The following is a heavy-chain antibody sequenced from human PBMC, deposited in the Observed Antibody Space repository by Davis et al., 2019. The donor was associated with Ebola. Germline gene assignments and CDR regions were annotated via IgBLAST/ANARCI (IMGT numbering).Heavy chain of an antibody. CDR3: VLAAADNIKFDY. Sequence: ASVKVSCKASGYTFTGYYMQWVRQAPGQGLEWMGWINPNSGGTNYAQKFQGRVTMTRDTSTSTAYMELRSLRSDDTAVYYCVLAAADNIKFDYWGQGTLVTVSS. V-gene: IGHV1-2*02. CDR2: INPNSGGT. D-gene: IGHD6-13*01. CDR1: GYTFTGYY. J-gene: IGHJ4*02.